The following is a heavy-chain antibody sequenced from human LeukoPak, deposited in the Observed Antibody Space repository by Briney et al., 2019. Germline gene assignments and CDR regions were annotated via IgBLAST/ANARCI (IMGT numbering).Heavy chain of an antibody. Sequence: SETLSLTSTVSVGSISGYYWSWIRQPPEKGLEWIGNINFSGTTNYNPSLKSRVTISLGTSKNQFSLKLSSVTAADTAVYYCARRAEQSSPGHAFDIWGQGTMVTVSS. V-gene: IGHV4-59*08. CDR1: VGSISGYY. CDR3: ARRAEQSSPGHAFDI. CDR2: INFSGTT. D-gene: IGHD6-19*01. J-gene: IGHJ3*02.